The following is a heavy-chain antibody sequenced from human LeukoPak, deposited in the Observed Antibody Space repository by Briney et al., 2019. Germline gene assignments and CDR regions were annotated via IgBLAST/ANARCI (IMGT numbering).Heavy chain of an antibody. CDR2: IYSGSSS. V-gene: IGHV3-66*01. CDR1: GFTVSSNY. Sequence: GGSLRLSCAASGFTVSSNYISWVRQAPGKGLEWVSVIYSGSSSYYADSVKGRFTISRDNSKNTLYLQMNSLRAEDTAVYYCATSPRDTAMVTGAVYYYYVMDVWGQGTTVTVSS. CDR3: ATSPRDTAMVTGAVYYYYVMDV. D-gene: IGHD5-18*01. J-gene: IGHJ6*02.